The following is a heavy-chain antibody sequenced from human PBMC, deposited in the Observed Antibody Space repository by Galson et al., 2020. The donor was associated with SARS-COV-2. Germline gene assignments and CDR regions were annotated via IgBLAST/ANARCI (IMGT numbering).Heavy chain of an antibody. J-gene: IGHJ4*02. D-gene: IGHD3-3*01. CDR3: ARGRAVTIFGVVIRTGDFDY. CDR1: GGSFSGYY. V-gene: IGHV4-34*01. Sequence: SETLSLTCAVYGGSFSGYYCSWIRQPPGKGLEWIGKINHSGSTNYNPPPKSRVTITLDTSKNQFSLKLSSVTAADTAVYYCARGRAVTIFGVVIRTGDFDYWGQGTLVTVSS. CDR2: INHSGST.